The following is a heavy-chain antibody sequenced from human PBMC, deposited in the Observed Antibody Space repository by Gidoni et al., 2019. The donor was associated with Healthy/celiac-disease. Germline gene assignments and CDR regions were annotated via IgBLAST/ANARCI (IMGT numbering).Heavy chain of an antibody. J-gene: IGHJ6*03. Sequence: EVQLVESGGGLLQPGGSLRLSCAASGFTVSSNYMSWVRQAPGKGLEWVSVIYSGGSTYYADSVKGRFTISRDNSKNTLYLQMNSLRAEDTAVYYCARVASSGWYRFSEDYYYYYMDVWGKGTTVTVSS. CDR3: ARVASSGWYRFSEDYYYYYMDV. CDR2: IYSGGST. V-gene: IGHV3-53*01. D-gene: IGHD6-19*01. CDR1: GFTVSSNY.